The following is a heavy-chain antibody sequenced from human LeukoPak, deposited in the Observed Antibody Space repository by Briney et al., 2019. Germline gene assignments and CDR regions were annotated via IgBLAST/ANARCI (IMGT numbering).Heavy chain of an antibody. CDR3: ARVGATRNNWFDP. CDR1: GYTFTNYD. Sequence: SVKVSCKASGYTFTNYDINWVRQATGQGLEWMGGIIPIFGTANYAQKFQGRVTITADKSTSTAYMELSSLRSEDTAVYYCARVGATRNNWFDPWGQGTLVTVSS. D-gene: IGHD1-26*01. CDR2: IIPIFGTA. V-gene: IGHV1-69*06. J-gene: IGHJ5*02.